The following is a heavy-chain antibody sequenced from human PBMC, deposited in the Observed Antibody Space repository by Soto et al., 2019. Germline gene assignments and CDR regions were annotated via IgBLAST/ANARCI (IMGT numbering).Heavy chain of an antibody. Sequence: PSETLSLTCTVSGGSISSGGYYWSWIRQHPGKGLEWIGYTYYSGSTYYNPSLKSRVTISVDTSKNQFSLKLSSVTAADTAVYYCARDRGRPITIFGVVGPWGQGTLVTVSS. CDR2: TYYSGST. CDR3: ARDRGRPITIFGVVGP. CDR1: GGSISSGGYY. D-gene: IGHD3-3*01. V-gene: IGHV4-31*03. J-gene: IGHJ5*02.